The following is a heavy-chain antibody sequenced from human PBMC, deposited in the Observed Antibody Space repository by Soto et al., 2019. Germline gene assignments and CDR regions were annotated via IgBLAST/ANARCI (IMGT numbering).Heavy chain of an antibody. V-gene: IGHV3-33*01. D-gene: IGHD5-12*01. CDR2: IWYDGGNK. CDR1: GFTFSSYG. Sequence: QVQLVESGGGGVQPGRSLRLSCAASGFTFSSYGMHWVRQAPGKGLEWVALIWYDGGNKYYADSMRGRFTISRDNSKNTLYLQMNSLRAEDTAVHYCARKGYSGYEKYYFDYWGQGTLVTVSS. CDR3: ARKGYSGYEKYYFDY. J-gene: IGHJ4*02.